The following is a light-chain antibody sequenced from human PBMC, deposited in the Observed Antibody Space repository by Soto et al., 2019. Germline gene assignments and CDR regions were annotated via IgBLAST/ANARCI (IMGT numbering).Light chain of an antibody. CDR3: QQRSNWPPVIT. Sequence: EIVLTQSPATLSLSPGEGATLSCRASQSFSSYLAWYQQKPGQAPRLLIYDASKRATGIPARVSGRGSGTDFTLTIISLEPEDFAVYYCQQRSNWPPVITFGQGTRRDIK. CDR1: QSFSSY. CDR2: DAS. V-gene: IGKV3-11*01. J-gene: IGKJ5*01.